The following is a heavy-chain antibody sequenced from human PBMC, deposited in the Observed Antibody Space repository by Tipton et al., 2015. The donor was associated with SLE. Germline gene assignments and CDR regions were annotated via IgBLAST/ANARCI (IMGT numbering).Heavy chain of an antibody. D-gene: IGHD7-27*01. CDR2: IYVSGST. CDR1: GGSVSSKNYF. Sequence: TLSLTCTVSGGSVSSKNYFWNWIRQPAGKGLEWIGRIYVSGSTNDNPSLKSRLTMSLDTSKNQFSLKLNSVTAADTAVYYCARGGNWGGWYFDLWGRGTLVTVSS. CDR3: ARGGNWGGWYFDL. J-gene: IGHJ2*01. V-gene: IGHV4-61*02.